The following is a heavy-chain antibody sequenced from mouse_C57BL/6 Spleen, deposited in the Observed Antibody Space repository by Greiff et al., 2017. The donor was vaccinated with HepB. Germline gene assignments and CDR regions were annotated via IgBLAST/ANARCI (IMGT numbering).Heavy chain of an antibody. CDR1: GYTFTSYW. V-gene: IGHV1-50*01. J-gene: IGHJ2*01. CDR3: ARFESFITTVVPDY. D-gene: IGHD1-1*01. Sequence: QVQLQQPGAELVKPGASVKLSCKASGYTFTSYWMQWVKQRPGQGLEWIGEIDPSDSYTNYNQKFKGKATLTVDTSSSTAYMQLSSLTSEDSAVYYCARFESFITTVVPDYWGQGTTLTVSS. CDR2: IDPSDSYT.